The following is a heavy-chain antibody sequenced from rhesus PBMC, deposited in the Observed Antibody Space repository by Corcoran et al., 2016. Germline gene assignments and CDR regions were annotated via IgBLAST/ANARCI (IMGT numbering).Heavy chain of an antibody. Sequence: QVQLQESGRGVVKPSETLSLTCAVSGGYLSGYYWNWISQPPREGLGGVGCFVGSGGSPSCNPSTKECVTVTTDAANNYFFLRVSAVTAAAPAVDYCWRVNTVVIWLWFVDLWGQGRPFTVSS. CDR1: GGYLSGYY. D-gene: IGHD4-23*01. CDR2: FVGSGGSP. CDR3: WRVNTVVIWLWFVDL. J-gene: IGHJ1*01. V-gene: IGHV4-165*02.